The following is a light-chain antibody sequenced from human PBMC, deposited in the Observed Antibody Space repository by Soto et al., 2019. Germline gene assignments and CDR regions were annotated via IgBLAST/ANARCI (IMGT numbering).Light chain of an antibody. CDR2: RDG. CDR3: AVWDASLTGGV. J-gene: IGLJ3*02. Sequence: QSALTQPPSASGTPGQSLTISCAGSSSNIGSHYVYWYQHLPGTAPKLLIFRDGQRPSGVPDRFFGSKSGTSASLAISGLRCEDEAHYYCAVWDASLTGGVFGGGTTLTVL. CDR1: SSNIGSHY. V-gene: IGLV1-47*01.